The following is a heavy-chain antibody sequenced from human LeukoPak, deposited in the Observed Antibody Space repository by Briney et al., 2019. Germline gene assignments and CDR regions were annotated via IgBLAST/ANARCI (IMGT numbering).Heavy chain of an antibody. Sequence: ASVKVSCKASGYTFTSYGISWVRQAPGQGLEWMGWISAYNGNTNYAQKLQGRVTMTTDTSTSTAYMELRSLRCDDTAVYYCARDKLVRGYYYGMDVWGQGTTVTVSS. D-gene: IGHD6-6*01. CDR2: ISAYNGNT. CDR3: ARDKLVRGYYYGMDV. V-gene: IGHV1-18*01. J-gene: IGHJ6*02. CDR1: GYTFTSYG.